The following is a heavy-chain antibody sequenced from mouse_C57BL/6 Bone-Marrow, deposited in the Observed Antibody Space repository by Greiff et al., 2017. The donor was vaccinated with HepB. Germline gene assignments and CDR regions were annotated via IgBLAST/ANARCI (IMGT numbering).Heavy chain of an antibody. CDR1: GYTFTDYY. D-gene: IGHD3-2*02. CDR3: ARSWSQVLCFDY. CDR2: IYPGSGNT. J-gene: IGHJ2*01. V-gene: IGHV1-76*01. Sequence: VQLQQSGAELVRPGASVKLSCKASGYTFTDYYINWVKQRPGQGLEWIARIYPGSGNTYYNEKFKGKATMTAEKASSTAYMQLSSLTSEDSAVYYCARSWSQVLCFDYGGRGNTITVTS.